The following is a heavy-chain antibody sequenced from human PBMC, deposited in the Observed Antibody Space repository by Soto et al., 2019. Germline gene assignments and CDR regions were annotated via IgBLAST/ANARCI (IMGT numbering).Heavy chain of an antibody. CDR3: ARGHVYIVASTDY. D-gene: IGHD5-12*01. CDR2: ISPNGGST. Sequence: VQLVESGGGLVQPGGSLRISCAASGFTFSSHAMHWVRQAPGKGLEFVSAISPNGGSTYYANSVKGRFTISRDNSKNTPYLQMVSLRAEDMAIYYCARGHVYIVASTDYGGQGPLVTVSS. CDR1: GFTFSSHA. V-gene: IGHV3-64*01. J-gene: IGHJ4*02.